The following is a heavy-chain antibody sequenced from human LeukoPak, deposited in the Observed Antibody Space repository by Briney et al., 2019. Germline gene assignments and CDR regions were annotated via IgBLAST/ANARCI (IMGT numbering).Heavy chain of an antibody. CDR2: IYPVDSDA. CDR3: ARRRDLYSGSYYPFDY. V-gene: IGHV5-51*01. D-gene: IGHD1-26*01. Sequence: GESLKISCKGSGSRFTSYWIGWVRQLPGKGLKWMGIIYPVDSDARYSPSFQGQVTISADKSISTAYLQWSSLKASDTAMYYCARRRDLYSGSYYPFDYWGQGTLVTVSS. J-gene: IGHJ4*02. CDR1: GSRFTSYW.